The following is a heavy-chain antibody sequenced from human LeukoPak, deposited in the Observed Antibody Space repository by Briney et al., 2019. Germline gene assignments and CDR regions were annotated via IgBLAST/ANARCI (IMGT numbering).Heavy chain of an antibody. J-gene: IGHJ2*01. D-gene: IGHD3-22*01. V-gene: IGHV3-7*01. CDR2: INQDGSEI. CDR3: ARDQGSMIVVRTTTWFFDL. CDR1: AFTFSNYW. Sequence: GGSLRFSCAASAFTFSNYWMSWVPQAQGKGLEWLANINQDGSEIYYVDSVKGRFTISRDNGKISLYLQINSLRADDTAVYYCARDQGSMIVVRTTTWFFDLWGRGTLVTVSS.